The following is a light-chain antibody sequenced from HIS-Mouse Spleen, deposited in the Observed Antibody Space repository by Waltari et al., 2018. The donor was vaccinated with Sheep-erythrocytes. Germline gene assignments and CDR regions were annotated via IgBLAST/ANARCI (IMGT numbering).Light chain of an antibody. Sequence: QSALTQPRSVSGSPGQSVTISCTGTSLDSGFSNFVPWYQQHPGNAPKLMIYDVSKRPSGVPDRFSGSKSGNTACLTISGLQAEDEADYYCCSYAGSYNHVFATGTKVTVL. CDR2: DVS. J-gene: IGLJ1*01. CDR1: SLDSGFSNF. V-gene: IGLV2-11*01. CDR3: CSYAGSYNHV.